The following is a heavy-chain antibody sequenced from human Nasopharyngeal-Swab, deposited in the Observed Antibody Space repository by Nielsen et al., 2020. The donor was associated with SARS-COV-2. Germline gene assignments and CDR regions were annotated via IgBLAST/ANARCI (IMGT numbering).Heavy chain of an antibody. V-gene: IGHV4-61*02. Sequence: LRLSCTVSVFSIISCSYYWSWIRQPAGKGLEWIGRIYTSGSTNYDPSLKSRVTISVDTSKNQFSLKLSSVTAADTAVYYCARGLRGVTTYYYYYYMDVWGKGTTVTVSS. CDR2: IYTSGST. J-gene: IGHJ6*03. CDR3: ARGLRGVTTYYYYYYMDV. D-gene: IGHD4-17*01. CDR1: VFSIISCSYY.